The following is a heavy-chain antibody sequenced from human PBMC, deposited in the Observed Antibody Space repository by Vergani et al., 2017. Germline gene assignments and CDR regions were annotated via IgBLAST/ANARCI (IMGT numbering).Heavy chain of an antibody. CDR3: AKDIHDFWSGYYDAFDI. CDR2: ISWNSGSI. Sequence: EVQLVESGGGLVQPGRSLRLSCAASGFTFDDYAMHWVRQAPGKGLEWVSGISWNSGSIGYADSVKGRFTISRDNANNSLYLQMNSLRAEDTALYYCAKDIHDFWSGYYDAFDIWGQGTMVTVSS. V-gene: IGHV3-9*01. CDR1: GFTFDDYA. D-gene: IGHD3-3*01. J-gene: IGHJ3*02.